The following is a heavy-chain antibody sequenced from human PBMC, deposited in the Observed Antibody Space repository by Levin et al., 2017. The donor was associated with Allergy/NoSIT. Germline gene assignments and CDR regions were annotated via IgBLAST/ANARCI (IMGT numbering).Heavy chain of an antibody. CDR3: ARGPTTYDFWSGYYTDYYYGMDV. Sequence: GESLKISCAASGFTFSSYGMHWVRQAPGKGLEWVAVIWYDGSNKYYADSVKGRFTISRDNSKNTLYLQMNSLRAEDTAVYYCARGPTTYDFWSGYYTDYYYGMDVRGQGTTVTVSS. CDR1: GFTFSSYG. J-gene: IGHJ6*02. D-gene: IGHD3-3*01. CDR2: IWYDGSNK. V-gene: IGHV3-33*01.